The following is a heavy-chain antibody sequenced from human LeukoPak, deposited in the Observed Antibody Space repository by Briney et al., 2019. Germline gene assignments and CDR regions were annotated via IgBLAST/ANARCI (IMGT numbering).Heavy chain of an antibody. D-gene: IGHD3-22*01. CDR1: GFTFSSYA. Sequence: GGSLRLSCAASGFTFSSYAMSWVRQAPGKGLEWVSGISGSGDNTCYADSEKGRFTISRDNSKNTLYVQVNSLGTEDTAAYYCAKGSYYDSSGSFYFDYWGQGTLVTVSS. CDR3: AKGSYYDSSGSFYFDY. J-gene: IGHJ4*02. CDR2: ISGSGDNT. V-gene: IGHV3-23*01.